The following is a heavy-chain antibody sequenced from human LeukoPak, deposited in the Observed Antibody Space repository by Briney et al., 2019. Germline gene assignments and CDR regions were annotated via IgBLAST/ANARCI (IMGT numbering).Heavy chain of an antibody. CDR3: AKSDWFDA. V-gene: IGHV3-74*01. Sequence: GGSLRLSCEASGFTISGSWMHWVRQAPGKGLVWVARNNYDGTITIYADSMKGRFTVSRDNGKNTVYLHMNTLRAEDTAVYYCAKSDWFDAWGQGTLVTVSS. J-gene: IGHJ5*02. CDR2: NNYDGTIT. CDR1: GFTISGSW.